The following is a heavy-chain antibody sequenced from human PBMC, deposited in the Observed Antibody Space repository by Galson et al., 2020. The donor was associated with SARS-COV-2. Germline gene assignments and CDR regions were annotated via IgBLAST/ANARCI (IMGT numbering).Heavy chain of an antibody. CDR3: VRIAVPTGEFDY. J-gene: IGHJ4*02. Sequence: GESLKISCEGSGFTFSSYGMHWVRQAPGKGLEWVAVFWFEGSNKYYADSVKGRFTISRDNSKNTLYLQMNSLGAEDTAVYYCVRIAVPTGEFDYWGRGTLVTVSS. CDR2: FWFEGSNK. V-gene: IGHV3-33*01. D-gene: IGHD3-16*01. CDR1: GFTFSSYG.